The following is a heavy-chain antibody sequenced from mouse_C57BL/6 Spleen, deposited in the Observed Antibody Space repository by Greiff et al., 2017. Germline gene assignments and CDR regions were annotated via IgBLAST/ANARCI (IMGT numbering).Heavy chain of an antibody. D-gene: IGHD1-1*01. CDR2: INPNNGGT. CDR3: ARSLYYGSSLAWFAY. CDR1: GYTFTDYN. V-gene: IGHV1-18*01. J-gene: IGHJ3*01. Sequence: VQLQQSGPELVKPGASVKIPCKASGYTFTDYNMDWVKQSHGKSLEWIGDINPNNGGTIYNQKFKGKATLTVDKSSSTAYMELRSLTSEDTAVYYCARSLYYGSSLAWFAYWGQGTLVTVSA.